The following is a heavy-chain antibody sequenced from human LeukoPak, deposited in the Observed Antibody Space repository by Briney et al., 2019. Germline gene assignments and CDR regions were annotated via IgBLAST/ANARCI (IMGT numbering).Heavy chain of an antibody. D-gene: IGHD6-19*01. Sequence: GASVKVSCKASGYTFTAYYMHWVRQAPGQGPEWLGWINPNSGGTTYPQRFQGRVTLTTDTSISTAYLELSSLTSDDTAVYYCARDWLSGSFDAFDIWGQGTMVTVSS. CDR1: GYTFTAYY. CDR3: ARDWLSGSFDAFDI. CDR2: INPNSGGT. J-gene: IGHJ3*02. V-gene: IGHV1-2*02.